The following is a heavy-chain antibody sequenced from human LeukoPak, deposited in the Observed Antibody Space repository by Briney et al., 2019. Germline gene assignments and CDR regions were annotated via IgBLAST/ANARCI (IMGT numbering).Heavy chain of an antibody. CDR3: AREDGSYYDAFDI. Sequence: ASVKVSCKASGGTFSSYAISWVRQAPGQGLEWMGGIIPIFGTANYAQKFQGRVTITADKSTSTAYMELSSLRSEDTAVYYCAREDGSYYDAFDIWGQGTMVTVSS. D-gene: IGHD1-26*01. CDR1: GGTFSSYA. CDR2: IIPIFGTA. J-gene: IGHJ3*02. V-gene: IGHV1-69*06.